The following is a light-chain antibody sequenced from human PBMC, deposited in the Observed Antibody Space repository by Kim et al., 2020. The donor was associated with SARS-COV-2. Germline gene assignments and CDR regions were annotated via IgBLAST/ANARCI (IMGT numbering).Light chain of an antibody. CDR2: AAS. CDR3: QQSYSTPLT. CDR1: QSISSY. Sequence: ATVRDRVTNTCRASQSISSYLNWYQQKPGKAPKLLIYAASSLQSGVPSRFSGSGSGTDFTLTISSLQPEDFATYYCQQSYSTPLTFGGGTKVDIK. J-gene: IGKJ4*01. V-gene: IGKV1-39*01.